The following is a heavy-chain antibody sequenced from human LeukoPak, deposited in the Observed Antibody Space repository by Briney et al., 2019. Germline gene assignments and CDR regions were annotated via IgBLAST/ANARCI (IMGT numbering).Heavy chain of an antibody. D-gene: IGHD4-17*01. CDR1: GGSFSSYY. Sequence: SETLSLTCAVYGGSFSSYYWSWIRQPLGKGLEWIGYIYYSGSTNYNPSLKGRVTISVDTSKNQFSLKLSSVTAADTAVYYCARVHGDYTLDWYFDLWGRGTLVTVSS. CDR2: IYYSGST. V-gene: IGHV4-59*01. CDR3: ARVHGDYTLDWYFDL. J-gene: IGHJ2*01.